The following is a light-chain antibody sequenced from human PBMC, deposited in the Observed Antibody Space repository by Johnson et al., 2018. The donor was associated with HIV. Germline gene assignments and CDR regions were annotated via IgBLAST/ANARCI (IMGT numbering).Light chain of an antibody. V-gene: IGLV1-51*01. CDR2: DNN. J-gene: IGLJ1*01. Sequence: HSVLTQPPSVSAAPGQKVTISCSGSSSNIGNNYVSWYQQLPGTAPKLLIYDNNKRPSGIPDRFSGSKSGTSATLGITGLQTGDEADYYCGTCDNSLGATDVFGTGTKVTVL. CDR3: GTCDNSLGATDV. CDR1: SSNIGNNY.